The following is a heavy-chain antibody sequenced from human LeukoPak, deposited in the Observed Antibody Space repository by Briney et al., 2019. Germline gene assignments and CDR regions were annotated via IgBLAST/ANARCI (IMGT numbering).Heavy chain of an antibody. V-gene: IGHV3-23*01. CDR3: AKDRPHNLFGVVPEYFQH. D-gene: IGHD3-3*01. CDR2: ISGSGGST. Sequence: GRSLRLSCAASGFTFSSYAMSWVRQAPGKGLEWVSAISGSGGSTYYADSVKGRFTISRDNSKNTLYLQMNSLRAEDTAVYFCAKDRPHNLFGVVPEYFQHWGQGPLVTVSS. CDR1: GFTFSSYA. J-gene: IGHJ1*01.